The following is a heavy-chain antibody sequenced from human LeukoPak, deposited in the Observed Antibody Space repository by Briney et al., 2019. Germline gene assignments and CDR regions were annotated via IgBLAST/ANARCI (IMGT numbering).Heavy chain of an antibody. V-gene: IGHV4-59*01. J-gene: IGHJ3*02. CDR3: AKVGAMTTLTIASFDI. D-gene: IGHD3-10*01. CDR1: GGSISSDY. CDR2: MYHSGST. Sequence: PSETLSLTCNVSGGSISSDYWNWLRQPPGKALEWIGYMYHSGSTNFNPSLRSRVTISIAKSKKPFSLTLPSVTAADTAIYYCAKVGAMTTLTIASFDIWGQGTMVTVSS.